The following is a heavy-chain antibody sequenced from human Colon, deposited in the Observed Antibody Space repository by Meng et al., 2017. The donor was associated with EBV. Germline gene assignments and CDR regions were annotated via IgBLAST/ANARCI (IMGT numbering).Heavy chain of an antibody. Sequence: EESGSGRGKPSRTLSLPSPVSGGSSSISSYSCAWIRQPPGKGLEWIGGISYGGSTSYNPSLKSRVTISIDTSKNQFSLSLTSVTAADTAIYYCARGVQIWHEIDYWGQGTLVTVSS. J-gene: IGHJ4*02. CDR2: ISYGGST. CDR1: GGSSSISSYS. CDR3: ARGVQIWHEIDY. V-gene: IGHV4-39*07. D-gene: IGHD1-1*01.